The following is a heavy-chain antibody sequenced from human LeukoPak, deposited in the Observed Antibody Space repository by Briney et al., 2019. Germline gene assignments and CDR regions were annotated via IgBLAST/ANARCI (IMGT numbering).Heavy chain of an antibody. CDR2: ISGSGGST. Sequence: PGASLRLSCAASGFTFSSYAMSWVRQAPGKGLEWVSAISGSGGSTYYADSVKGRFTISRDNSKNTLYLQMNSLRAEDTAVYYCAKDLARITMIVVVIRRDYYYYGMDVWGPGTTVTVSS. CDR1: GFTFSSYA. CDR3: AKDLARITMIVVVIRRDYYYYGMDV. V-gene: IGHV3-23*01. D-gene: IGHD3-22*01. J-gene: IGHJ6*02.